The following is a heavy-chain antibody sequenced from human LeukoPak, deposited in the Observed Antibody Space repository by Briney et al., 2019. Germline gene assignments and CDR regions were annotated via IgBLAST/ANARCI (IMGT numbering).Heavy chain of an antibody. CDR1: GYSFTSYW. D-gene: IGHD4-23*01. J-gene: IGHJ4*02. CDR2: IYPGDSDT. V-gene: IGHV5-51*01. CDR3: ARQTTYRNSYYFDY. Sequence: GEPLKISCKGSGYSFTSYWFGWVRQMPGKGLGWMGIIYPGDSDTRYSTSFQGQVTISADKSISTAYLQWSSLKASDTAMYYCARQTTYRNSYYFDYWGQGTLVTVSS.